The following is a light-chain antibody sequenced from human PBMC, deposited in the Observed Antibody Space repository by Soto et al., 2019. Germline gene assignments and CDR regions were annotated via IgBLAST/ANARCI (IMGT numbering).Light chain of an antibody. Sequence: DIQMTQSPSTLSASVGDRVTITCRASQFISIWLAWYQQKPGKAPKLLMYKASSLESGVPSRFSGSGSGTEFTLTISSLQPYDFAAYYCQQYNDFSPRTFGQGTNVEIK. V-gene: IGKV1-5*03. CDR1: QFISIW. CDR3: QQYNDFSPRT. CDR2: KAS. J-gene: IGKJ1*01.